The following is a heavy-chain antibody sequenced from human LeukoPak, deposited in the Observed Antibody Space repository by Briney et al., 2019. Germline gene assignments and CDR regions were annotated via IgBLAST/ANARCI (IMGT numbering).Heavy chain of an antibody. J-gene: IGHJ5*02. Sequence: GASVKVSCKASGYTFTSYDINWVRQATGQGLEWMGWMNPNSGNTGYAQKFQGRVTMTRNTSISTAYMELSSLRSEDTAVYYCARGRFDSSSWYVLGRRGTPQRFDPWGQGTLVTVSS. CDR2: MNPNSGNT. CDR1: GYTFTSYD. CDR3: ARGRFDSSSWYVLGRRGTPQRFDP. D-gene: IGHD6-13*01. V-gene: IGHV1-8*01.